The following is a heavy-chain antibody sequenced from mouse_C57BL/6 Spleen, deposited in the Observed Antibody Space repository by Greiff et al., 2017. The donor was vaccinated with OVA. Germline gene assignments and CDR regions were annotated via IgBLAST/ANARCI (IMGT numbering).Heavy chain of an antibody. CDR3: ARGDLYGSSYWFAY. V-gene: IGHV3-6*01. D-gene: IGHD1-1*01. CDR1: GYSITSGYY. CDR2: ISYDGSN. J-gene: IGHJ3*01. Sequence: EVKLMESGPGLVKPSQSLSLTCSVTGYSITSGYYWNWIRQFPGNKLEWMGYISYDGSNNYNPSLKNRISITRDTSKNQFFLKLNSVTTEDTATYYCARGDLYGSSYWFAYWGQGTLVTVSA.